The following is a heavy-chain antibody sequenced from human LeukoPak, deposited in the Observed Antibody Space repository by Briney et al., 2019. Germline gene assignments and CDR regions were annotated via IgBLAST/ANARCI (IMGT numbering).Heavy chain of an antibody. J-gene: IGHJ4*02. CDR2: IKQDVRDK. Sequence: GGSVRHFCAASGFTFCFHLMSWVRQAPGEGLVWVANIKQDVRDKYYVDSVKNRITISRDNSKNSLYLQMDSLRAEDTAVYFCARHSNKYDYDSSGHYRGFDYWGQGARVSVSS. V-gene: IGHV3-7*01. CDR1: GFTFCFHL. CDR3: ARHSNKYDYDSSGHYRGFDY. D-gene: IGHD3-22*01.